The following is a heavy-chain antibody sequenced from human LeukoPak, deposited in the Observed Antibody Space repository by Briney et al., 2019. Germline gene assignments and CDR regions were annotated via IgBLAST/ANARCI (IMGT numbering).Heavy chain of an antibody. Sequence: GGSLRLSCAASGFTFSSYGMHWVRQAPGKGLERVAVIWYDGSNKYYADSVKGRFTISRDNSKNTLYLQMNSLRAEDTAVYYCARDRTSRILDYWGQGTLVTVSS. CDR1: GFTFSSYG. CDR3: ARDRTSRILDY. CDR2: IWYDGSNK. J-gene: IGHJ4*02. V-gene: IGHV3-33*01. D-gene: IGHD1-1*01.